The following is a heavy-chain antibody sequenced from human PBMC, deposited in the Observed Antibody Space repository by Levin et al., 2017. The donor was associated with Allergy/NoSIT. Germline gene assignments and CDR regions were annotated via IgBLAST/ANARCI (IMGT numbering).Heavy chain of an antibody. V-gene: IGHV3-53*01. Sequence: PGGSLRLSCAASGFTISNKYMSWVRQAPGKGLEWLSVIYSGCSTNYADSVKGRFTISSDNSKNNVYLQMNSLRAEDTAAYYCAREPSGDYGVTRTYYGMDVWGQGTTVTVS. CDR3: AREPSGDYGVTRTYYGMDV. J-gene: IGHJ6*02. CDR2: IYSGCST. CDR1: GFTISNKY. D-gene: IGHD4-17*01.